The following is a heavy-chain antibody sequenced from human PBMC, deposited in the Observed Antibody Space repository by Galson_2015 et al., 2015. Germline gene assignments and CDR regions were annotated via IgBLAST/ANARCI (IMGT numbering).Heavy chain of an antibody. V-gene: IGHV3-9*01. CDR2: ISWNSGSI. D-gene: IGHD3-10*01. CDR1: GFTFDDYA. J-gene: IGHJ4*02. CDR3: AKGGRGITMVRGVTFDY. Sequence: SLRLSCAASGFTFDDYAMHWVRQAPGEGLEWVSGISWNSGSIGYADSVKGRFTISRDNAKNSLYLQMNSLRAEDTALYYCAKGGRGITMVRGVTFDYWGQGTLVTVSS.